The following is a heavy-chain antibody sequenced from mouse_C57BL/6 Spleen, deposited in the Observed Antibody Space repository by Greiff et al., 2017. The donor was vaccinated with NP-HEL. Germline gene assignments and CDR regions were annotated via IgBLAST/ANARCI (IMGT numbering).Heavy chain of an antibody. Sequence: QVQLQQSGAELVRPGASVTLSCKASGYTFTDYEMHWVKQTPVHGLEWIGAIDPETGGTAYTQKFKGKAILTADTSSSTAYMELRSLTSEDSAVYDCPYGSWYCDVWGTGTTVTVSS. CDR2: IDPETGGT. D-gene: IGHD1-1*02. CDR3: PYGSWYCDV. J-gene: IGHJ1*03. V-gene: IGHV1-15*01. CDR1: GYTFTDYE.